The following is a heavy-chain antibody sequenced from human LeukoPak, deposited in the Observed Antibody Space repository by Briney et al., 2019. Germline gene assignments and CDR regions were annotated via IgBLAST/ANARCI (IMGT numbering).Heavy chain of an antibody. D-gene: IGHD1-26*01. CDR1: GFTFSSYA. Sequence: GGSLRLSCAASGFTFSSYAMHWVRQAPGKGLEWVAVISYDGSNKYYADSVKGRFTISRDNSKNTLYLQMNSLRAEDTAVYHCARDWYSGSSAGWFDPWGQGTLVTVSS. CDR3: ARDWYSGSSAGWFDP. V-gene: IGHV3-30-3*01. J-gene: IGHJ5*02. CDR2: ISYDGSNK.